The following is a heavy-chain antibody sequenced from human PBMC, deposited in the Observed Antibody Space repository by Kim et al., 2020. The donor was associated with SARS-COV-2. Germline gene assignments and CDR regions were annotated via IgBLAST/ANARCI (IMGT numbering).Heavy chain of an antibody. CDR3: ARDGGRDYYGSGSYYYDPRAQYYYGMDV. D-gene: IGHD3-10*01. CDR2: ISSNGGST. V-gene: IGHV3-64*01. Sequence: GGSLRLSCAASGFTFSSYAMHWVRQAPGKGLEYVSAISSNGGSTYYANSVKGRFTISRDNSKNTLYLQMGSLRAEDMAVYYCARDGGRDYYGSGSYYYDPRAQYYYGMDVWGQGTTVTVSS. CDR1: GFTFSSYA. J-gene: IGHJ6*02.